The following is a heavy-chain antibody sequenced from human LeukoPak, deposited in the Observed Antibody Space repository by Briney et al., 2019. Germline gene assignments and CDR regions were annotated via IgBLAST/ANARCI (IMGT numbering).Heavy chain of an antibody. CDR3: ARGLGLRLWFDP. D-gene: IGHD5-12*01. CDR2: INHSGST. J-gene: IGHJ5*02. CDR1: GGSFSGYY. Sequence: SETLSLTCAVYGGSFSGYYWSWIRQPPGKGLEWIGEINHSGSTNYNPSLKSRVTISVDTSKNQFSLKLSSVTAADTAVYYGARGLGLRLWFDPLGQGTLVTVSS. V-gene: IGHV4-34*01.